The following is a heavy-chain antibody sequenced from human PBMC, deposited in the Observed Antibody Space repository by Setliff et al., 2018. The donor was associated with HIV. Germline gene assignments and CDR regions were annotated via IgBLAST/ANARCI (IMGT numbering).Heavy chain of an antibody. CDR2: IISILEIT. D-gene: IGHD3-10*01. V-gene: IGHV1-69*10. Sequence: GASVKVSCKASGGTSSTHAINWVRQAPGQGLEWMGQIISILEITDYAQKFQGRLTITADEPTNTIYMELSGLRSEDTAVYYCAGPRGDEAFDIWGQGTMVTVSS. CDR3: AGPRGDEAFDI. J-gene: IGHJ3*02. CDR1: GGTSSTHA.